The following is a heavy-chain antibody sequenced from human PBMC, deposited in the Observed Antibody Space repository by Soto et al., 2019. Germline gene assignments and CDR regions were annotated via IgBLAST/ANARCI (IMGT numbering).Heavy chain of an antibody. CDR3: AKDVLVDYDFWSGYYTRWGWFDP. J-gene: IGHJ5*02. D-gene: IGHD3-3*01. CDR2: ISGSGGST. V-gene: IGHV3-23*01. CDR1: GFTFSSYA. Sequence: GGSLRLSCAASGFTFSSYAMSWVRQAPGKGLEWVSAISGSGGSTYYADSVKGRFTISRDNSKNTLYLQMNSLRAEDTAVYYCAKDVLVDYDFWSGYYTRWGWFDPWGQGTLVTVSS.